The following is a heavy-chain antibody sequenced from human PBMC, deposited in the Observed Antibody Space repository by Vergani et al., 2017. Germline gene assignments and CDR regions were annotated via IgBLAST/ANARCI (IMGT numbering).Heavy chain of an antibody. J-gene: IGHJ6*03. CDR1: GGSFTSYH. CDR2: IDHTGRP. D-gene: IGHD4-11*01. V-gene: IGHV4-34*01. Sequence: QVQLQQWGGGLLKPSETLSLTCVVNGGSFTSYHWTWIRQSPGEGLEWVGDIDHTGRPDYNPSLQSRLTMSVDKSRNQFSVTLNSVTATDTAIYFCARVNTETNGHLYYYYYMDVWGQGTAVTVS. CDR3: ARVNTETNGHLYYYYYMDV.